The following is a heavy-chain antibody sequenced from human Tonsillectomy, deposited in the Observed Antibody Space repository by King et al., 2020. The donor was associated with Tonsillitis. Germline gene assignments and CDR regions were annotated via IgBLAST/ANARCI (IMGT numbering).Heavy chain of an antibody. CDR2: IIPIFGTA. CDR1: GGTFSSYA. V-gene: IGHV1-69*06. Sequence: VQLVESGAEVKKPGSSVKVSCKASGGTFSSYAISWVRQAPGQGLEWMGGIIPIFGTANYAQKFQGRVTITADKSTSTAYMELSSLRSEDTAVYYCARVAGEYGCSGGSCYTAYYFDYWGQGTLVTVSS. CDR3: ARVAGEYGCSGGSCYTAYYFDY. D-gene: IGHD2-15*01. J-gene: IGHJ4*02.